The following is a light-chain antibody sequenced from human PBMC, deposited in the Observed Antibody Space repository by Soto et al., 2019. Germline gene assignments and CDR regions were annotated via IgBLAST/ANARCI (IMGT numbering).Light chain of an antibody. CDR3: QQSYKTPRT. V-gene: IGKV1-39*01. Sequence: DIPMTQSPSSLSASVGDTATFTCRASQTVSTYLNWYLLKPGKAPNLLIYGASSLHSGVPSRFSANGSATEFALTIRRLRPEDSETFYCQQSYKTPRTFGQGSRLEIK. J-gene: IGKJ2*01. CDR1: QTVSTY. CDR2: GAS.